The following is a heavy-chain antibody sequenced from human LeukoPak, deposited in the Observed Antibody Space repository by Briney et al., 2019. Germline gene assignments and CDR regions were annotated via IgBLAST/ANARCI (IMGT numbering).Heavy chain of an antibody. J-gene: IGHJ4*02. D-gene: IGHD6-19*01. Sequence: GGSLRLSCAASGFTFSKYWMLWVRQAPGKALESVSRINTDGTVTTYADSVKGRFTVSRDNADNTMFLQMNSVRDEDTAVYYCATKQWLAPPPDSWGQGTPVTVSS. V-gene: IGHV3-74*01. CDR3: ATKQWLAPPPDS. CDR2: INTDGTVT. CDR1: GFTFSKYW.